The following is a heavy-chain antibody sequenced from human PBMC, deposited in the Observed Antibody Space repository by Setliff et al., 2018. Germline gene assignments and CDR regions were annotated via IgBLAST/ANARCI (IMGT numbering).Heavy chain of an antibody. V-gene: IGHV4-4*07. J-gene: IGHJ5*02. Sequence: PSETLSLTCTVSGASISDYYWTWIRQPAGKELEWIGRVSASGSTTYNPSLKSRVTMSVDTSRNQISLNPTSVTAADTAMYYCARERTIFGILVISGWFDPWGQGTVVTVSS. D-gene: IGHD3-3*01. CDR2: VSASGST. CDR3: ARERTIFGILVISGWFDP. CDR1: GASISDYY.